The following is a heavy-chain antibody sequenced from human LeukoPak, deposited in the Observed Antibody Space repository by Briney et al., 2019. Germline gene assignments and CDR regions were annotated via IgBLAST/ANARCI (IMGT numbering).Heavy chain of an antibody. Sequence: GGSLRLSCAASGFTFTNYAINWVRQALGRGLEWVSGISGSGGGTYYADSVRGRFIVSRDNSKNTLYSQMNSLTTEDTAVYYCAKDVGYYYYIDVWGKGTTVTVSS. CDR3: AKDVGYYYYIDV. CDR2: ISGSGGGT. CDR1: GFTFTNYA. J-gene: IGHJ6*03. V-gene: IGHV3-23*01.